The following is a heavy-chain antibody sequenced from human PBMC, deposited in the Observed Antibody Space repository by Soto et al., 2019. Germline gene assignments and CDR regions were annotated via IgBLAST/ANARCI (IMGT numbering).Heavy chain of an antibody. V-gene: IGHV3-23*01. CDR2: ISGSGGST. D-gene: IGHD3-22*01. J-gene: IGHJ4*02. Sequence: EVQLLESGGGLVQPGGSLRLSCAASGFTFSSYAMSWVRQAPGKGLEWVSAISGSGGSTYYADSVKGRFTISRDNSKNTLYLQMNSLIAEDTAVYYCAKTLYYYDSSGYQWGQGTLVTVSS. CDR3: AKTLYYYDSSGYQ. CDR1: GFTFSSYA.